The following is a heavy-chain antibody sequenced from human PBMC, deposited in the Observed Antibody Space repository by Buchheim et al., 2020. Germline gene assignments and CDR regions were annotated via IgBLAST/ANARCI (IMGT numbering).Heavy chain of an antibody. Sequence: EVQLVESGGGLVQPGGSLRLSCAASGFTFNSYDMNWVRQAPGKGLEWVSYISSSASTTYYADSVKGRVTISRDNDKNSLYTQMNSLRVEDTAVYYCARDPYRADFWSGYNYHSHDYWGQGTL. D-gene: IGHD3-3*01. V-gene: IGHV3-48*03. J-gene: IGHJ4*02. CDR1: GFTFNSYD. CDR3: ARDPYRADFWSGYNYHSHDY. CDR2: ISSSASTT.